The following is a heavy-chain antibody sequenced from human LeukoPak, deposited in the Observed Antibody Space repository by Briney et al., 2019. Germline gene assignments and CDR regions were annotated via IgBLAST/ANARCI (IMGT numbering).Heavy chain of an antibody. D-gene: IGHD3-22*01. V-gene: IGHV3-11*01. CDR2: ISSSGSAI. CDR1: GFTFSDYY. J-gene: IGHJ4*02. CDR3: ARTDEDYYDSSGYPLLSY. Sequence: GGSLRLSCAASGFTFSDYYMSWIRQAPGKGLEWVSYISSSGSAIYYADSVKGRFTISRDNAKNSLYLQMNSLRAEDTAVYYCARTDEDYYDSSGYPLLSYWGQGTLVTVSS.